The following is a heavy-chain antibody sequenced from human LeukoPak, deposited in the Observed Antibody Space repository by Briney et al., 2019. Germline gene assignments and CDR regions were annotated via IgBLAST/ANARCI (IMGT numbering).Heavy chain of an antibody. Sequence: GGSLRLSCAASGFAFSIYDMHWVRQPTGKGLEWVSAIGTTDNTYYIDSVKGRFTISRDDAKNTVDLQMNSLRGEDTAVYYCVRGRGSYGWFDPWGQGTLVTVSS. CDR3: VRGRGSYGWFDP. CDR2: IGTTDNT. CDR1: GFAFSIYD. D-gene: IGHD3-10*01. J-gene: IGHJ5*02. V-gene: IGHV3-13*01.